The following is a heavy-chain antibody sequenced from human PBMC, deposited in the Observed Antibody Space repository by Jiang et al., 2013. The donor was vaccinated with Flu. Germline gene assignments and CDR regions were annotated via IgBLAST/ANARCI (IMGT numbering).Heavy chain of an antibody. CDR1: GFTVSSDY. V-gene: IGHV3-66*02. D-gene: IGHD4-17*01. CDR3: ARGYGELDY. CDR2: IYSGGST. Sequence: ASGFTVSSDYMSWVRQAPGKGLEWVSFIYSGGSTYYADSVKGRFTISRDSSKNTLYLQMNSLRAEDTAVYYCARGYGELDYWGQGTLVTVSS. J-gene: IGHJ4*02.